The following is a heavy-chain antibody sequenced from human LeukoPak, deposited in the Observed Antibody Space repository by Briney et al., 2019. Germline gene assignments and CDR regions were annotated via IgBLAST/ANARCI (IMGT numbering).Heavy chain of an antibody. V-gene: IGHV4-59*01. CDR1: GGSISSYY. D-gene: IGHD2-15*01. CDR2: IYYSGST. CDR3: AGVVVAATANWFDP. J-gene: IGHJ5*02. Sequence: SETLSLTCTVSGGSISSYYWSCIRQPPGKGLEWIGYIYYSGSTNYNPSLKSRVTISVDTSKNQFSLKLSSVTAADTAVYYCAGVVVAATANWFDPWGQGTLVTVSS.